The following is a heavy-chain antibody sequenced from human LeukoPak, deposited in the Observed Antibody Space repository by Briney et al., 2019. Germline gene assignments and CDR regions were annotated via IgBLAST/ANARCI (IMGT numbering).Heavy chain of an antibody. J-gene: IGHJ4*02. Sequence: AASVKVSCKASGYTFTSYGISWVRQAPGQGLEWMGWISAYNGNTNYAQKLQGRVTMTTDTSTSTAYMELRSLRSDDTAVYYCARDQRAEGFGELYDYWGQGTLVTVSS. V-gene: IGHV1-18*04. CDR1: GYTFTSYG. D-gene: IGHD3-10*01. CDR3: ARDQRAEGFGELYDY. CDR2: ISAYNGNT.